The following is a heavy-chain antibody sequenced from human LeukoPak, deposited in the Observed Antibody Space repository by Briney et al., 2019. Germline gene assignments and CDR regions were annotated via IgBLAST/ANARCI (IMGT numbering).Heavy chain of an antibody. CDR2: MNSDGSST. V-gene: IGHV3-74*01. Sequence: GGTLRLSCAASGFTFSTYRMHWVRQGPGKGLVWVSGMNSDGSSTVYADSVKGRFIISRDNAKNTLYLQMNSLRAEDTAVYYGAKGESSSWFDWGQGTLVTVSS. CDR1: GFTFSTYR. CDR3: AKGESSSWFD. J-gene: IGHJ4*02. D-gene: IGHD6-13*01.